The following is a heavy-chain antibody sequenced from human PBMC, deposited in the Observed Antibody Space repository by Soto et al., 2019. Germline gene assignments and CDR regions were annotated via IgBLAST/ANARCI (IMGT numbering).Heavy chain of an antibody. CDR2: IYYSGST. D-gene: IGHD3-3*01. CDR3: AGGLETTFYYYYGMDV. Sequence: PSETLSLTCTVSGGSISSYYWSWIRQPPGKGLEWIGYIYYSGSTNYNPSLKSRVTISVDTSKNQFSLKLSSVTAADTAVYYCAGGLETTFYYYYGMDVWGQGTKVTVSS. V-gene: IGHV4-59*01. CDR1: GGSISSYY. J-gene: IGHJ6*02.